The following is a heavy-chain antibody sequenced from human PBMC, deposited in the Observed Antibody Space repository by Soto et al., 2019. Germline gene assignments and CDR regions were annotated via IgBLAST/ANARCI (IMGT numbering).Heavy chain of an antibody. D-gene: IGHD3-16*01. CDR3: ARVPSPFDYYYAMDV. V-gene: IGHV4-30-4*01. Sequence: PSETLSLTCTVSGDSISGGNKYWTWIRQPPGKGQEWIGYIFSSGTTYFNPSLKSRLTMSLDTSQNQFSLKLNSVTDADTAVYYCARVPSPFDYYYAMDVWGQGTTVTVSS. J-gene: IGHJ6*02. CDR1: GDSISGGNKY. CDR2: IFSSGTT.